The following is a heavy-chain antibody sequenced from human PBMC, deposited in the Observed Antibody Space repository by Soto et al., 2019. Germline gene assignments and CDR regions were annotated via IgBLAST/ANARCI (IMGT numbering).Heavy chain of an antibody. Sequence: QVQLQESGPGLVKPSQTLSLTCTVSGGSISSGGYYWSWIRQHPGKGLEWIGYIYYSGSTYYNPSVKSRVTTSVDTSKNRFSLKLSSVTAADTAVYYCARWSREVRGVIITRPLDYWGQGTLVTAAS. D-gene: IGHD3-10*01. V-gene: IGHV4-31*03. CDR1: GGSISSGGYY. J-gene: IGHJ4*02. CDR3: ARWSREVRGVIITRPLDY. CDR2: IYYSGST.